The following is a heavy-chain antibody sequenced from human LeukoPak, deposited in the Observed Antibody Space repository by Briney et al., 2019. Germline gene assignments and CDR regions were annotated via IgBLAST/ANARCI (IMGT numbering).Heavy chain of an antibody. CDR1: GYTFSDSY. Sequence: ATVKISCKSSGYTFSDSYIHGVRQAPGGGLQWLGRVDPEDAKAVYSENLQGRVTITADSFSDSTYMFLSSLTSEDTAFYYCATSGRSSLAFDVWGQGTVVTVSS. CDR2: VDPEDAKA. D-gene: IGHD3-10*01. V-gene: IGHV1-69-2*01. CDR3: ATSGRSSLAFDV. J-gene: IGHJ3*01.